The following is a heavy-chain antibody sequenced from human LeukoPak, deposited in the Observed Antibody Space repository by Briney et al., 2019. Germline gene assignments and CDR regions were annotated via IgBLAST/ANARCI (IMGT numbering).Heavy chain of an antibody. D-gene: IGHD2-2*02. CDR1: GGSFSGYY. V-gene: IGHV4-34*01. CDR2: INHSGST. CDR3: ARGAVVPAAIRILGPYNWFDA. J-gene: IGHJ5*02. Sequence: SETLSLTCAVYGGSFSGYYWSWIRQPPGKGLEWIGEINHSGSTNYNPSLKSRVTISVDTSKNQFSLKLSSVTAADTAVYYCARGAVVPAAIRILGPYNWFDAWGQGTLVTVSS.